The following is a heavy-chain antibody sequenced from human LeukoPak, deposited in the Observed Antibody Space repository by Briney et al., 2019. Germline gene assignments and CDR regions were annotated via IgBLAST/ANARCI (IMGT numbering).Heavy chain of an antibody. J-gene: IGHJ4*02. CDR2: INAGNGNT. CDR3: ARDGDPTVVTPDY. Sequence: GASVKVSCKASGYTFTGYYMHWVRQAPGQRLEWMGWINAGNGNTKYSQKFQGRVTMTRDTSTSTVYMELSSLRSEDTAVYYCARDGDPTVVTPDYWGQGTLATVSS. D-gene: IGHD4-23*01. CDR1: GYTFTGYY. V-gene: IGHV1/OR15-3*02.